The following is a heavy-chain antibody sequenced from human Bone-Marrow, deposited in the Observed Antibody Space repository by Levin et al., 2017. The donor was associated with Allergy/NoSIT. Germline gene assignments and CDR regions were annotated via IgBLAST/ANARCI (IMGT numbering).Heavy chain of an antibody. CDR1: GGSISSYY. CDR3: ATEKPQVGADAYFQH. V-gene: IGHV4-4*07. J-gene: IGHJ1*01. CDR2: IYTSGST. D-gene: IGHD1-26*01. Sequence: SSETLSLTCTVSGGSISSYYWSWIRQPAGKGLEWIGRIYTSGSTNYNPSLKSRVTMSVDTSKNQFSLKLSSVTAADTAVYYCATEKPQVGADAYFQHWGQGTLVTVSS.